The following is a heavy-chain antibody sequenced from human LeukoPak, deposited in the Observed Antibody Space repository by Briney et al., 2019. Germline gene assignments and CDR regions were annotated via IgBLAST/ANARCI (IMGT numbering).Heavy chain of an antibody. D-gene: IGHD5-24*01. CDR2: TYYRSKWYN. CDR3: ARGFVATIIYGFDP. J-gene: IGHJ5*02. CDR1: GDSVSSNSAA. Sequence: SQTLSLTFAISGDSVSSNSAAWNWIRQSPSRGLEWLGRTYYRSKWYNDYAVSVKSRITINPDTSKNQFSLQLNSVTPEDTAVYYCARGFVATIIYGFDPWGQGTLVTVSS. V-gene: IGHV6-1*01.